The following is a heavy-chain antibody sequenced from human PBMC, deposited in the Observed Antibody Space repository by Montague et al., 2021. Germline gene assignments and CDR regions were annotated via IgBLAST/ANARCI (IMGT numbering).Heavy chain of an antibody. D-gene: IGHD2-15*01. CDR2: IGASGDNT. J-gene: IGHJ6*03. CDR3: AKDHFSGGSYGGSGDMDV. V-gene: IGHV3-23*01. CDR1: GFTLSSYA. Sequence: GSLRLSCAASGFTLSSYAMGWVRQVPGKGLEWVSAIGASGDNTYYAESVKGRFTISRDISKNTLYLQMNSLGAEDTALYYCAKDHFSGGSYGGSGDMDVWGKGTTVTVSS.